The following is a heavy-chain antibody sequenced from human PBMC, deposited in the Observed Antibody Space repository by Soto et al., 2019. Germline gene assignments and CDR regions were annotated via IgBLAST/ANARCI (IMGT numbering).Heavy chain of an antibody. CDR3: AAGGSGYYAN. CDR1: GFTFSTYW. D-gene: IGHD3-22*01. CDR2: TKTDGTYA. Sequence: EVQLVESGGDLVQPGGSLRLSCAASGFTFSTYWMHWVRQAPGKGLLWVSRTKTDGTYATYADSVKGRFTISRDNDKNTLYLQMDSLRVEDAAVYYCAAGGSGYYANWGQGTLVTVSS. J-gene: IGHJ4*02. V-gene: IGHV3-74*01.